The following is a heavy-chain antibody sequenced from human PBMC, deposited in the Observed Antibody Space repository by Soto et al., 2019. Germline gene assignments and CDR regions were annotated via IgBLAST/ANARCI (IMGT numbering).Heavy chain of an antibody. D-gene: IGHD3-10*01. Sequence: PSETLSLTCTVSGGSISSSSYYWGWIRQPPGKGLEWIGSIYYSGSTYYNPSLKSRVTISVDPSKNQFSLKLSSVTAADTAVYSCAGPQRGGLGRYYNAYLGMWLDPWGQGTLFTVSS. J-gene: IGHJ5*02. CDR2: IYYSGST. CDR3: AGPQRGGLGRYYNAYLGMWLDP. CDR1: GGSISSSSYY. V-gene: IGHV4-39*01.